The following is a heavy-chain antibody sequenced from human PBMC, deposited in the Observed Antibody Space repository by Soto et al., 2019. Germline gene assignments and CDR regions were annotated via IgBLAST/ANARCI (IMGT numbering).Heavy chain of an antibody. CDR3: ARVGIAAAGYDY. V-gene: IGHV3-30-3*01. Sequence: QVQLVESGGGVVQPGRSLRLSCAASGFTFSSYAMHWVRQAPGKGLEWVAVISYDGSNKYYADSVKGRFTISRDNSKNTLYLQMNSLGAEDTAVYYCARVGIAAAGYDYWGQGTLVTVSS. J-gene: IGHJ4*02. D-gene: IGHD6-13*01. CDR2: ISYDGSNK. CDR1: GFTFSSYA.